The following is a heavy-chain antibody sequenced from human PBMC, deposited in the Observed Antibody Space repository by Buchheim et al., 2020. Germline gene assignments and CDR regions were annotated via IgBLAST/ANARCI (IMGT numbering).Heavy chain of an antibody. CDR2: INHSGST. Sequence: QVQLQQWGAGLLKPSETLSLTCAVYGGSFSSYYWSWIRQPPGKGLEWIGEINHSGSTNYNPSLKSRVTLSVGTSKKQFSLKLSSVTAADTAVYYCARGQSVAAPFDYWGQGTL. J-gene: IGHJ4*02. D-gene: IGHD6-19*01. CDR1: GGSFSSYY. CDR3: ARGQSVAAPFDY. V-gene: IGHV4-34*01.